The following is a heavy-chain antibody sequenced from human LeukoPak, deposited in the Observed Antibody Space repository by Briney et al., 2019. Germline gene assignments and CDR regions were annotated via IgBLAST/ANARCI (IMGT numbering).Heavy chain of an antibody. CDR2: FDPEDGET. CDR1: GYTLTELS. V-gene: IGHV1-24*01. D-gene: IGHD2-15*01. CDR3: AKDDIVVVASPFDY. Sequence: ASVKVSCKVSGYTLTELSMHWVRQAPGKGLEWMGGFDPEDGETIYAQKFQGRVTMTEDTSTDTAYMELSSLRSEDTAVYYCAKDDIVVVASPFDYWGQGTLVTVSS. J-gene: IGHJ4*02.